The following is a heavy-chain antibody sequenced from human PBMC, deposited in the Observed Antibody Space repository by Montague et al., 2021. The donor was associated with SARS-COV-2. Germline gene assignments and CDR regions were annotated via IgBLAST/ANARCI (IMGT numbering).Heavy chain of an antibody. D-gene: IGHD6-19*01. Sequence: CAISGDSVSSNSAAWNWIRQSPSRGLEWLGRTYYRSKWYNDYAVXVKSRITINPDTSKNQFSLQLNSVTPEDTAVYYCARDVRGLRLVSNYYYYYMDVWGKGTTVTVSS. J-gene: IGHJ6*03. V-gene: IGHV6-1*01. CDR1: GDSVSSNSAA. CDR3: ARDVRGLRLVSNYYYYYMDV. CDR2: TYYRSKWYN.